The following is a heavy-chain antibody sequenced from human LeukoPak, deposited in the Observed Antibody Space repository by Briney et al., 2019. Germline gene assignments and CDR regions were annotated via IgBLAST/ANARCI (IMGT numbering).Heavy chain of an antibody. CDR1: GGSISSYY. J-gene: IGHJ6*03. V-gene: IGHV4-59*01. CDR3: ARRLGSSSSYYGEGVYYYYMDV. Sequence: NTSETLSLTCTVSGGSISSYYWSWIRQPPGKGLEWIGYIYYSGSTNYNPSPKSRVTISVDTSKNQFSLKLSSVTAADTAVYYCARRLGSSSSYYGEGVYYYYMDVWGKGTTVTVSS. CDR2: IYYSGST. D-gene: IGHD6-13*01.